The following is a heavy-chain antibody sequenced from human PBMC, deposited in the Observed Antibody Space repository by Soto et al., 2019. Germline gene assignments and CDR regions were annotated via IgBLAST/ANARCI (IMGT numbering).Heavy chain of an antibody. D-gene: IGHD4-17*01. V-gene: IGHV3-30-3*01. CDR1: GFTFSSYA. Sequence: QVQLVETGGGVVQPGRSLRLSCAASGFTFSSYAMHWVRQAPGKGLEWVAVISYDGSNKYYADSVKGRFTISRDNSKNTLYLQMNSLRAEDTAVYYCARPHDYGDYLFDYWGQGTLVTVSS. CDR2: ISYDGSNK. J-gene: IGHJ4*02. CDR3: ARPHDYGDYLFDY.